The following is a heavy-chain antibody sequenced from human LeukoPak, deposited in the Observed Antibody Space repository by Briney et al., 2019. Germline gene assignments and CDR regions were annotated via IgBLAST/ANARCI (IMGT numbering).Heavy chain of an antibody. CDR2: ISSSSSTI. Sequence: GGSLRLSCAASGFAFSSYSMNWVRQAPGKGLECVSYISSSSSTIYYADSVKGRFTISRDNAKNSLYLQMNSLRAEDTAVYYCARVLHKRNYDSSDYYGYWGQGILVTVSS. J-gene: IGHJ4*02. D-gene: IGHD3-22*01. CDR1: GFAFSSYS. CDR3: ARVLHKRNYDSSDYYGY. V-gene: IGHV3-48*01.